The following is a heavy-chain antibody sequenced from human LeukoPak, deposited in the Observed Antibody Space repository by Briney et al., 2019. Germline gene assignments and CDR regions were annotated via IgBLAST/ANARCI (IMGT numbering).Heavy chain of an antibody. CDR1: GGSISSYY. CDR2: IYYSGST. J-gene: IGHJ6*03. Sequence: SETLSLTCTVSGGSISSYYWSWIRQPPGKGLEWIGYIYYSGSTTYNPSLKSRVTISVDTSKNQFSLKLSSVTAADTAVYYCARGGSSWTPLMDIWGKGTTVTVSS. V-gene: IGHV4-59*01. D-gene: IGHD6-13*01. CDR3: ARGGSSWTPLMDI.